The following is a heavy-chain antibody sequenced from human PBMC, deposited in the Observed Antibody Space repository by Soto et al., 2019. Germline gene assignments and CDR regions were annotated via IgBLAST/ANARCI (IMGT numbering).Heavy chain of an antibody. J-gene: IGHJ4*02. CDR2: ISGRGDGT. CDR1: GFKFSTYA. CDR3: AKAFDASGYTYERAFDY. Sequence: EVQLLESGGGLVQPGGSLRLSCVASGFKFSTYAMAWVLQAPGKGLEWVSSISGRGDGTYQPDFVKGRFTISRDNSRNTLDLQLNGLRAEDTALYYCAKAFDASGYTYERAFDYWGQGTLVTVSS. V-gene: IGHV3-23*01. D-gene: IGHD3-22*01.